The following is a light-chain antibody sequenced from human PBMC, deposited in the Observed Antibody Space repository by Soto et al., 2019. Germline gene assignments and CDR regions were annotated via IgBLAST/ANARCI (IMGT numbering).Light chain of an antibody. CDR1: SSDVGGYNY. J-gene: IGLJ2*01. CDR2: EVT. V-gene: IGLV2-14*01. Sequence: QSVLTQPASVSGSPGQSITISCTGTSSDVGGYNYVSWYQQYPGKAPKLIIYEVTNRPSGVSNRFSGSKSGNTASLTISGLQAEDEADYYCSSFVGAPVIFGGGTKLTVL. CDR3: SSFVGAPVI.